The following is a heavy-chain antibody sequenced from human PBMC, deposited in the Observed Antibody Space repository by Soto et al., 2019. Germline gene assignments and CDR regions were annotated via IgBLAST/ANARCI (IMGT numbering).Heavy chain of an antibody. CDR1: GRSMSSYY. J-gene: IGHJ5*02. D-gene: IGHD3-10*01. CDR3: ARELFGRSVWFDP. V-gene: IGHV4-59*01. CDR2: ICYSGST. Sequence: QVQLQESGPGLVKPSETLSLTCTVSGRSMSSYYWSWIWQPPGKGLEWIGYICYSGSTNYNPSLKSRVTISVDTSKNQFSLKLSSVNAADTAVYYCARELFGRSVWFDPWGQGTLVTVSS.